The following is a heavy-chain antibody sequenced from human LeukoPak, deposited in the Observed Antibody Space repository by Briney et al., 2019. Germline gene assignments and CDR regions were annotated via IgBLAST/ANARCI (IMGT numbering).Heavy chain of an antibody. V-gene: IGHV1-2*02. CDR3: ARVEQLADWYFDL. Sequence: ASVKVSCKASGYTFTGYYMHWVRQAPGQGLEWMGWINPNSGGTNYAQKFQGRVTMTRDTSISTAYMELSRLRSDDTAVYYCARVEQLADWYFDLWGRGTLVTVSS. D-gene: IGHD6-6*01. CDR1: GYTFTGYY. J-gene: IGHJ2*01. CDR2: INPNSGGT.